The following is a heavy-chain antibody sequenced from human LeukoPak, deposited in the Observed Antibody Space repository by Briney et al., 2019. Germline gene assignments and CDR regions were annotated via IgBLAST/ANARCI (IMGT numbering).Heavy chain of an antibody. V-gene: IGHV3-53*01. Sequence: GGSLRLSCAASGFSISSHFMTWVRQAPGKGLEWVSVIYTGGITHYADSVAGRFTISRDNSKNTLYLQMNSLRVEDTAVYYCARDQVTSGGGLDYWGQGTLVTLFS. CDR2: IYTGGIT. CDR1: GFSISSHF. CDR3: ARDQVTSGGGLDY. J-gene: IGHJ4*02. D-gene: IGHD3-16*01.